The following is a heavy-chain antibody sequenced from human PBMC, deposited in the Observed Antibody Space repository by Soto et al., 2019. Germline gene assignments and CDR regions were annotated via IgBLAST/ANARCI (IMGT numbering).Heavy chain of an antibody. D-gene: IGHD3-3*01. CDR3: ARAPYDFWSGSLSPYSPYYYYGMDV. J-gene: IGHJ6*02. CDR2: IYYSGST. Sequence: SETLSLTCAVYGGSFSDYYWGWIRQPPGKGLEWIGSIYYSGSTYYNPSLKSRVTISVDTSKNQFSLKLSSVAAADTAVYYCARAPYDFWSGSLSPYSPYYYYGMDVWGQGTTVTVSS. CDR1: GGSFSDYY. V-gene: IGHV4-34*01.